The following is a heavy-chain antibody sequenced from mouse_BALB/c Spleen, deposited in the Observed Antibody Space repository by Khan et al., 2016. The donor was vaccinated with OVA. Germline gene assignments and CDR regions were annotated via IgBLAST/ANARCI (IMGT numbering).Heavy chain of an antibody. CDR1: GYTFTNYG. CDR2: INTYTGES. J-gene: IGHJ1*01. V-gene: IGHV9-1*02. Sequence: QIQLVQSGPELKKPGETVKISCKASGYTFTNYGMNWVKQAPGKGLKWMGWINTYTGESTYTDDFKGRFAFSLETSASTAYLQINNLKEEDMATYFCARGASYWYFDVWGAGTTVTVSS. CDR3: ARGASYWYFDV.